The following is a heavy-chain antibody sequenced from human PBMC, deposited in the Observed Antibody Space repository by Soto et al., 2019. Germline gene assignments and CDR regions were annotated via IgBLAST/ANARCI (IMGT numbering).Heavy chain of an antibody. CDR2: VSQRGGA. V-gene: IGHV4-34*01. Sequence: QMHLQQWGAGLLKASETLSLTCGVSGGSLGGYYWSWLPQSPAKGLAWLGDVSQRGGAIYNPSLKSRLSLSLDTSKTQYSLSLTSVTAASPAVYYCARRRPVIVATFYVKGAFEMRGQGPLGSVSS. D-gene: IGHD3-16*01. CDR3: ARRRPVIVATFYVKGAFEM. CDR1: GGSLGGYY. J-gene: IGHJ3*02.